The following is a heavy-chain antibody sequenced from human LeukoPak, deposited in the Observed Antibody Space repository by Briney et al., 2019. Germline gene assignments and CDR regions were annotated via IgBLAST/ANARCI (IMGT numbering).Heavy chain of an antibody. CDR3: ARLRCSGGSCYDDY. V-gene: IGHV4-59*08. CDR2: IYYSGST. Sequence: PSETLSLTCTVSGGSISGYRWNWIRQPPGKGLEWIGDIYYSGSTNYNPSLKSRVTISLDTSKNQFSLNLNSVTAADTAVYYCARLRCSGGSCYDDYWGQGTLVTVSS. J-gene: IGHJ4*02. D-gene: IGHD2-15*01. CDR1: GGSISGYR.